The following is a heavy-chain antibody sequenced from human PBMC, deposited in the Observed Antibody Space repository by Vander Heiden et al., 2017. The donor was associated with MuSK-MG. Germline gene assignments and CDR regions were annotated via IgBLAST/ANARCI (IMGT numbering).Heavy chain of an antibody. Sequence: QVQLVESGGGAVQPGRSPRPSCPASGFTFSSCGMHWVRQAPGKGLEWVAVIWNDGSNKYYTDSVKGRFAISRDNSKNTLYLQMNSLRAEDTAVYYCAKSQWLGAEYFQYWGQGTLVTVSS. CDR3: AKSQWLGAEYFQY. J-gene: IGHJ1*01. CDR1: GFTFSSCG. CDR2: IWNDGSNK. V-gene: IGHV3-33*06. D-gene: IGHD6-19*01.